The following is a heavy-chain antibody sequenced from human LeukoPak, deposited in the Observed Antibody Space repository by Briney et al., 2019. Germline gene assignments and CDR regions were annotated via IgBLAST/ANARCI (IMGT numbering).Heavy chain of an antibody. J-gene: IGHJ4*02. CDR1: GFTFSSYA. D-gene: IGHD3-10*01. CDR2: ISYDGSNK. Sequence: PGRSLRLSCAASGFTFSSYAMHWVRQAPGKGLEWVAVISYDGSNKYYADSVKGRFTISRDNSKNTLYLQMNSLRAEDTAVYYCARGQRKRISGEFDYWGQGTLVTVSS. V-gene: IGHV3-30*01. CDR3: ARGQRKRISGEFDY.